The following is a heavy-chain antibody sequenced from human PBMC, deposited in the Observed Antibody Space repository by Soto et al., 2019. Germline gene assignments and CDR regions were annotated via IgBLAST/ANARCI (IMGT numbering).Heavy chain of an antibody. D-gene: IGHD6-25*01. V-gene: IGHV3-30*03. Sequence: GGSLRLSCAASGFTFSSYGMHWVRQAPGKGLEWVAVISYDGSNKYYADSVKGRFTISRDNSKNTLYLQMNSLRAEDTAVYYCASAATDALEYAFDIWGQGTMVTVSS. CDR1: GFTFSSYG. CDR3: ASAATDALEYAFDI. J-gene: IGHJ3*02. CDR2: ISYDGSNK.